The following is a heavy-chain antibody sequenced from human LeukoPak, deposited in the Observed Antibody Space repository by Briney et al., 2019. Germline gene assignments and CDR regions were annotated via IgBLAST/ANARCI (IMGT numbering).Heavy chain of an antibody. D-gene: IGHD3-22*01. CDR3: GYYDSSGFDY. CDR1: GGPISSGGYT. Sequence: PSQTLSLTCAVSGGPISSGGYTWSWIRQPPGKGLEWIRYIYHSGSTYYNPSLKSRVTISVDRSKNQFSLKLSAVAAADTAVYCCGYYDSSGFDYWGQGTLVTVSS. V-gene: IGHV4-30-2*01. J-gene: IGHJ4*02. CDR2: IYHSGST.